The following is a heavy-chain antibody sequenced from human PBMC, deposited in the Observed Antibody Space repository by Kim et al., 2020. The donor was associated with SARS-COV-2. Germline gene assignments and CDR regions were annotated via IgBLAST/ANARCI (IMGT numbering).Heavy chain of an antibody. D-gene: IGHD2-2*01. J-gene: IGHJ4*02. V-gene: IGHV3-53*01. CDR1: GFTVSSKY. CDR2: IYYDGST. Sequence: GGSLRLSCAASGFTVSSKYMSWVRQAPGKGLEWVSIIYYDGSTYYADSVRGRFTLSRDNSKNKVYLQMNSLRAEDTAVYFCARGHQPTDADNWGQGTLVTVSS. CDR3: ARGHQPTDADN.